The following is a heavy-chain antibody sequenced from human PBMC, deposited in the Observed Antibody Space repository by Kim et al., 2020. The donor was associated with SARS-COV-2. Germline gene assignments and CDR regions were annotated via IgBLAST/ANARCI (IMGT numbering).Heavy chain of an antibody. J-gene: IGHJ4*02. D-gene: IGHD2-2*01. V-gene: IGHV3-74*01. CDR2: IHSEGSSI. Sequence: GGSLRLSCATSGFTFSSFWMHWVRQVPGGGLVWVSRIHSEGSSIIYADSVKGRFTVSRDNAKNTLYLEMNSLRAEDMAVYYCARGSSTSCYDWGQGALVT. CDR1: GFTFSSFW. CDR3: ARGSSTSCYD.